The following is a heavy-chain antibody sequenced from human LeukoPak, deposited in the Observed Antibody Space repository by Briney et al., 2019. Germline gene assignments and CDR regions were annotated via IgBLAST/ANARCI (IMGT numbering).Heavy chain of an antibody. V-gene: IGHV1-18*01. D-gene: IGHD3-10*01. CDR3: ARSGANYYYYGMDV. CDR1: GYTFTSYG. J-gene: IGHJ6*02. CDR2: ISAYNGNT. Sequence: ASVKVSCKASGYTFTSYGISWVRQAPGQGLEWMGWISAYNGNTNYAQKLQGRVIMTTDTSTSTAYMELRSLRSDDTAVYYCARSGANYYYYGMDVWGQGTTVTVSS.